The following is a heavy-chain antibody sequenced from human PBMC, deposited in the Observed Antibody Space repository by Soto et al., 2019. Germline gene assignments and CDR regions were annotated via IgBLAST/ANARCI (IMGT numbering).Heavy chain of an antibody. J-gene: IGHJ6*02. V-gene: IGHV3-33*01. Sequence: PGGSLRLSCAASGFTFSSYGMHWVRQAPGKGLEWVAVIWYDGSNKYYADSVKGRFTISRDNSKNTLYLQMNSLRAEDTAVYYCARDLVSVVIVATRGGDYYYGMDVWGQGTTVTVSS. CDR3: ARDLVSVVIVATRGGDYYYGMDV. CDR2: IWYDGSNK. D-gene: IGHD5-12*01. CDR1: GFTFSSYG.